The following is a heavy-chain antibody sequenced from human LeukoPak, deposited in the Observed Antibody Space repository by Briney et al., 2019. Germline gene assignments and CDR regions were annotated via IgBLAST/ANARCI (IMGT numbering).Heavy chain of an antibody. V-gene: IGHV4-59*12. CDR2: IYYSGST. D-gene: IGHD2-15*01. Sequence: SETLSLTCTVSGGSISSYYWSWIRQPPGKGLEWIGYIYYSGSTNYSPSLKSRVTISVDTSENQFSLKLSSVTAADTAVYYCARGGGCSGGSCYRPFDYWGQGTLVTVPS. J-gene: IGHJ4*02. CDR3: ARGGGCSGGSCYRPFDY. CDR1: GGSISSYY.